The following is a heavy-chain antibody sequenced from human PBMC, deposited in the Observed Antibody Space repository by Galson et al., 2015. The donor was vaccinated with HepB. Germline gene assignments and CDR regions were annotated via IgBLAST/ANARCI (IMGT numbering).Heavy chain of an antibody. J-gene: IGHJ5*02. Sequence: SLRLSCAASGFIFNNYAMSWVRQAPGKGLEWVSGITRGGYTYDVDSLKSRVTILVDKSKNLFSLNLTSVTAADTAVYYCARGFGGGGTPNWFDPWGQGTLVIVSS. V-gene: IGHV3-23*02. CDR2: ITRGGYT. D-gene: IGHD2-21*01. CDR1: GFIFNNYA. CDR3: ARGFGGGGTPNWFDP.